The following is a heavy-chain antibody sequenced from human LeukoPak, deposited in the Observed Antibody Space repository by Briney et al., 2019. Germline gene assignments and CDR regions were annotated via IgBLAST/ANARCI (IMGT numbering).Heavy chain of an antibody. CDR1: GGSIRSEDYS. J-gene: IGHJ4*02. CDR3: ARVQGVD. Sequence: SETLSLTCAVSGGSIRSEDYSWSWIRQPPGKGLEWIGYIYHSGSTYYNPSLKSRVAISVDRSKNQFSLKLSSVTAADTAVYYCARVQGVDWGQGILVTVSS. D-gene: IGHD3-16*01. V-gene: IGHV4-30-2*01. CDR2: IYHSGST.